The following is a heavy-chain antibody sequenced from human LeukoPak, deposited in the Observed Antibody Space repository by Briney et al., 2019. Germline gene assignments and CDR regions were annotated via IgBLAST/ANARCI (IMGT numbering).Heavy chain of an antibody. V-gene: IGHV3-30*04. Sequence: PGGSLRLSCAASGFTFSSYAMHWVRQAPGKGLEWAAVISYDGSNKYYADSVKGRFTISRDNSKNTLYLQMNSLRAEDTAVYYCARDHSSGRRDHFDYWGQGTLVTVSS. CDR3: ARDHSSGRRDHFDY. D-gene: IGHD6-19*01. CDR2: ISYDGSNK. J-gene: IGHJ4*02. CDR1: GFTFSSYA.